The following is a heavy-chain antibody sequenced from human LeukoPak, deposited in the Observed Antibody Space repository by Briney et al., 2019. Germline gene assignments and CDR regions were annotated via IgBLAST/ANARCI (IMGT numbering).Heavy chain of an antibody. J-gene: IGHJ4*02. Sequence: LPGGSLRLSCAASGFPFSSYGMHWVRQAPGKGLEWVARLVYDARSDYANSVKGRFSISRGDSKNTLFLDMSNLRVEDTALYYCARDLSAAFDFWGQGVLVTVSS. CDR3: ARDLSAAFDF. D-gene: IGHD6-19*01. CDR1: GFPFSSYG. CDR2: LVYDARS. V-gene: IGHV3-33*01.